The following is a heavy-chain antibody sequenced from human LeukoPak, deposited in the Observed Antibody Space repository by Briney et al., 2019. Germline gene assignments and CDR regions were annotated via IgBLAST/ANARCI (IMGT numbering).Heavy chain of an antibody. CDR2: ISTGDTYI. Sequence: GGSLRLSCAASGFTFSSYSMNWVRQAPGRGLEWVASISTGDTYIFYADSVKGRFTISRDNAKNSLYLQMNSLRAEDTAIYHCARHSVQLWSKYYFDFWGQGTLVTVSS. CDR1: GFTFSSYS. D-gene: IGHD5-24*01. J-gene: IGHJ4*02. V-gene: IGHV3-21*01. CDR3: ARHSVQLWSKYYFDF.